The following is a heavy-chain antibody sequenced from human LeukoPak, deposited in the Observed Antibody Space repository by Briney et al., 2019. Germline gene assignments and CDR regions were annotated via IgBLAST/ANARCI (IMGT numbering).Heavy chain of an antibody. Sequence: SETLSLTCSVSGGSISSSSYYWGWIRQPPGKGLEWIGNIYYSGRTCQKTSLKSRVTISIDTSKNQFSLRLTSVTAADTAFYYCARGSNSNLWYGWFDPWGQGTLVTVSS. J-gene: IGHJ5*02. CDR1: GGSISSSSYY. V-gene: IGHV4-39*07. CDR2: IYYSGRT. CDR3: ARGSNSNLWYGWFDP. D-gene: IGHD1-7*01.